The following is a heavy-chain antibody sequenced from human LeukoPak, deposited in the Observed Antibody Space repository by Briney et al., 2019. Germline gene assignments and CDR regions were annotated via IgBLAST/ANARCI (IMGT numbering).Heavy chain of an antibody. Sequence: SETLSLTCSVSGASISSYHCSWIRQPAGRGLEWIGRIFASGNAIYNASLTSRVLMSVDTSKNQLSLKLSSVTAADTAVYYCARDLRAVAGTGWFDPWGQGTMVTVSS. CDR1: GASISSYH. CDR3: ARDLRAVAGTGWFDP. J-gene: IGHJ5*02. CDR2: IFASGNA. V-gene: IGHV4-4*07. D-gene: IGHD6-19*01.